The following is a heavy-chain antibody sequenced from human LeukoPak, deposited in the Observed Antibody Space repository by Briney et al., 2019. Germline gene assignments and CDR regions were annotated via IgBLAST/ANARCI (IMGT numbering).Heavy chain of an antibody. CDR1: GFSFSTYG. CDR2: IDGNGAKT. V-gene: IGHV3-23*01. J-gene: IGHJ4*02. CDR3: AKDLHWGLDY. D-gene: IGHD3-16*01. Sequence: GGSLRLSCVASGFSFSTYGMSWVRQAPGKGLEWLSAIDGNGAKTFYADSGKGRFTISRDNSKNTLYLQMNSLRGEDTALYYCAKDLHWGLDYWGQGALVTVSS.